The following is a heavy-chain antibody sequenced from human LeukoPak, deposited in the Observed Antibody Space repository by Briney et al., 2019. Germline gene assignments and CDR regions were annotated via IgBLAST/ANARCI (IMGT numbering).Heavy chain of an antibody. J-gene: IGHJ4*02. CDR1: VGSFSGYY. D-gene: IGHD6-6*01. Sequence: TSETLSLTCAVYVGSFSGYYWSWIRQPPGKGLKWIGEINHSGSTNYNPSLKSRVTISVDTSKNQFSLKLSSVTAADTAVYYCARGRVLGSSSPFDYWGQGTLVTVSS. V-gene: IGHV4-34*01. CDR2: INHSGST. CDR3: ARGRVLGSSSPFDY.